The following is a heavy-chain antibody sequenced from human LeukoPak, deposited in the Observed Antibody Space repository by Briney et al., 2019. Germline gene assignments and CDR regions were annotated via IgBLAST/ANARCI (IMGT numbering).Heavy chain of an antibody. CDR3: ARGPRGMDL. CDR2: MYYSGST. V-gene: IGHV4-39*01. Sequence: SETLSLTCTVSGGSISRSSYYWGWIRQPPGKGLEWIGSMYYSGSTYYNPSLKSRVTISVDTSKSQCSLKLSSVTAADTAVYYCARGPRGMDLWGQGTTVTVSS. CDR1: GGSISRSSYY. J-gene: IGHJ6*01.